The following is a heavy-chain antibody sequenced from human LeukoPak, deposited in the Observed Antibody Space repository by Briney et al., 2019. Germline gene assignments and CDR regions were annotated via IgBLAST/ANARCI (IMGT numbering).Heavy chain of an antibody. Sequence: GGSLRLSCAASGFSFSNYAMSWVRQGPGQGLEWVSAISGSGGSTYYADSVKGRFTISRDNSKNTLYLQMNSLRAEDTAVYYCAKETSYYYGSGSFDYWGQGTLVTVSS. CDR3: AKETSYYYGSGSFDY. CDR1: GFSFSNYA. CDR2: ISGSGGST. V-gene: IGHV3-23*01. D-gene: IGHD3-10*01. J-gene: IGHJ4*02.